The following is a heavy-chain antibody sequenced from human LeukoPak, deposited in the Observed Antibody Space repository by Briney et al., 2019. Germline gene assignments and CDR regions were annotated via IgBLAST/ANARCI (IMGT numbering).Heavy chain of an antibody. J-gene: IGHJ4*02. D-gene: IGHD3-10*01. CDR3: ARGAYGLYYFDY. CDR2: IIPIFGTA. V-gene: IGHV1-69*05. Sequence: EASVKVSCKASGGTFSSYAISWVRQAPGQGLEWMGGIIPIFGTANYAQKFQGRVTITTDESTSTAYMELSSLRSEDTAVYYCARGAYGLYYFDYWGQGTLVTVSS. CDR1: GGTFSSYA.